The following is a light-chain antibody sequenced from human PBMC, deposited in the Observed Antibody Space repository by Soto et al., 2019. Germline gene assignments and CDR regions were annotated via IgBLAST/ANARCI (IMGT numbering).Light chain of an antibody. V-gene: IGKV1-5*01. J-gene: IGKJ1*01. Sequence: DIEMTQSPATLSGSVGDRVTITGGASQSISSWLAWYQQKPGKAPKLLIYDASSLESGVPSRFSGSGSRTEFTLTISSLQPDDFATYYCQQYNSYSRTFGQGTKVDIK. CDR2: DAS. CDR3: QQYNSYSRT. CDR1: QSISSW.